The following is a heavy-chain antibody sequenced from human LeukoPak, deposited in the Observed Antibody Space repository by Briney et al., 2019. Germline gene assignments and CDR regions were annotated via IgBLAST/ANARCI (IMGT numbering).Heavy chain of an antibody. V-gene: IGHV3-7*01. J-gene: IGHJ4*02. CDR3: AREYSAMVIYY. CDR2: IKQDGSEK. D-gene: IGHD5-18*01. Sequence: PGGSLRLSCAASGFTFSSHWMNWVRQAPGKGLEWVANIKQDGSEKYYVDSVKGRFTISRDNAKNSLFQQMNSLRAEDTAVYYCAREYSAMVIYYWGQGTLVTVSS. CDR1: GFTFSSHW.